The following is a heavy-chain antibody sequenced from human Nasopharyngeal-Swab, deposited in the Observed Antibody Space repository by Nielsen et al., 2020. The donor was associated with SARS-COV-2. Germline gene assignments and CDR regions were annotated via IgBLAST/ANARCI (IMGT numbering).Heavy chain of an antibody. CDR2: ISGSGGST. V-gene: IGHV3-23*01. CDR3: ASQLGHPDS. CDR1: GFTFSSYA. D-gene: IGHD2-2*01. J-gene: IGHJ4*02. Sequence: GESLKISCAASGFTFSSYAMSWVRQAPGKGLEWVSAISGSGGSTYYADSVKGRFTISRDNAKNTLFLQMHSLRADDAAIYYCASQLGHPDSWGQGTLVTVSS.